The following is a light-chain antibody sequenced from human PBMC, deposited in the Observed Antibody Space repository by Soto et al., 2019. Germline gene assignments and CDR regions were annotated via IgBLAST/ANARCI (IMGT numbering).Light chain of an antibody. CDR3: QHYNSYSEA. CDR2: KAS. V-gene: IGKV1-5*03. CDR1: QSISNH. J-gene: IGKJ1*01. Sequence: DIQMTQSPSSLSASVGDRVTITCRASQSISNHLNWYQQKPGKAPKLLIYKASTLKSGVPSRFSGIGSGTEFTLTISSLQPDDFATYYCQHYNSYSEAFGQGTKVDIK.